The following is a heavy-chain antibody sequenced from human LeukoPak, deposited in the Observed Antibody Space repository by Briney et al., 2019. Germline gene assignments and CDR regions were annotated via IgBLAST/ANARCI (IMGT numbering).Heavy chain of an antibody. CDR3: AREPHSSGWYPFDY. CDR2: IYTSGST. Sequence: SETLSLTCTVSGGSISSYYWSWIRQPAGKGLEWIGRIYTSGSTNYNPSLKSRVTMSVDTSKNQFSLKLSSVTAADTAVYYCAREPHSSGWYPFDYWGQGTLVTVSS. CDR1: GGSISSYY. V-gene: IGHV4-4*07. D-gene: IGHD6-19*01. J-gene: IGHJ4*02.